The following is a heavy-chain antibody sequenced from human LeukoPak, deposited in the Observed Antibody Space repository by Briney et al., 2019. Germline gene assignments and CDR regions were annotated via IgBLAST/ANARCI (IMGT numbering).Heavy chain of an antibody. CDR3: ARDLVAAAHNWFDP. Sequence: SETLSLTCTVSGGSISSSSYYWGWIRQPPGKGLEWIGSIYYSGSTYYNPSLKSRVTISVDTSKNQFSLKLSSVTAADTAVYYCARDLVAAAHNWFDPWGQGTLVTFSS. D-gene: IGHD6-13*01. CDR1: GGSISSSSYY. J-gene: IGHJ5*02. V-gene: IGHV4-39*07. CDR2: IYYSGST.